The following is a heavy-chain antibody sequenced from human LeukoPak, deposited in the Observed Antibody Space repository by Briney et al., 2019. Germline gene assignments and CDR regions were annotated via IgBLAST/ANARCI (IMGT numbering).Heavy chain of an antibody. V-gene: IGHV1-2*06. Sequence: ASVKVSCKASGNTFTDYYIHWVRQAPGQGLKWVGRITPNSCATHYPQKFQGRVTMTRDTSINTAYLELNSLRSDDTAIYYCARDEQGGTTGGLGYWGQGTLVTVSS. CDR3: ARDEQGGTTGGLGY. CDR1: GNTFTDYY. D-gene: IGHD4-17*01. J-gene: IGHJ4*02. CDR2: ITPNSCAT.